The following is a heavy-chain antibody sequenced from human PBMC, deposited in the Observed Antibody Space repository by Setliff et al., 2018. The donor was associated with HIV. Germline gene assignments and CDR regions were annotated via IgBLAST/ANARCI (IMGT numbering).Heavy chain of an antibody. V-gene: IGHV4-39*07. J-gene: IGHJ6*02. CDR3: ARSYCGGGLCFRGLDL. Sequence: SETLSLTCTVSGGSISNSNYFWDWIRQPPGKGLEWIGSAGSADYGGNAYYNPSLKSRVTISVETSKNQFSLKLTSVTAADTAVYYCARSYCGGGLCFRGLDLWGQGTTVTSP. D-gene: IGHD2-21*01. CDR1: GGSISNSNYF. CDR2: AGSADYGGNA.